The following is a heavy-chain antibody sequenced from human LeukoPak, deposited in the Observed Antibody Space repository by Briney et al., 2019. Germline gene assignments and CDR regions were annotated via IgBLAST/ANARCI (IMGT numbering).Heavy chain of an antibody. CDR2: ISYDGSNK. Sequence: GGSLRLSCAASGFTFSSYGMRWVRQAPGKGLEWVAVISYDGSNKYYADSVKGRFTISRDNSKNTLYLQMNSLRAEDTAVYYCAKDLENCSSTSCYYYYGMDVWGQGTTVTVSS. CDR3: AKDLENCSSTSCYYYYGMDV. J-gene: IGHJ6*02. CDR1: GFTFSSYG. D-gene: IGHD2-2*01. V-gene: IGHV3-30*18.